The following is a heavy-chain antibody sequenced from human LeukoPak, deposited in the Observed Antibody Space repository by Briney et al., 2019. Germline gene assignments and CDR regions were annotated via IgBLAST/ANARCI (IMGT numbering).Heavy chain of an antibody. Sequence: GGSLRLSCAASGFTFSSYGMHWVRQAPGKGLEWVAFIRYDGSNKYYADSVKGRFTISRDNSKNTLYLQMNSLRAEDTAVYYCAKDPRYSSGWFNWFDPWGQGTLVTVSS. CDR1: GFTFSSYG. CDR2: IRYDGSNK. D-gene: IGHD6-19*01. CDR3: AKDPRYSSGWFNWFDP. V-gene: IGHV3-30*02. J-gene: IGHJ5*02.